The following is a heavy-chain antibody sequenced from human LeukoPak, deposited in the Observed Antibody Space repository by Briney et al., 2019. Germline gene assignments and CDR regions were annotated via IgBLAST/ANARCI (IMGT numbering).Heavy chain of an antibody. J-gene: IGHJ5*02. D-gene: IGHD4-17*01. Sequence: GGSLRLSCAASGFTFSTYGMHWVRQAPGKGLEWVALVWSDGNGKFYADSVKGRFTISRDNSKNTMYLQMNSLRNEDTAVYYCVRVLTVTSGSWGQGTLVTVSS. V-gene: IGHV3-33*01. CDR1: GFTFSTYG. CDR3: VRVLTVTSGS. CDR2: VWSDGNGK.